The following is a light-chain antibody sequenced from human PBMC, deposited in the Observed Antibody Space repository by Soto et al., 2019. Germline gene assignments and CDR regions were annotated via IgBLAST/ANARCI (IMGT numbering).Light chain of an antibody. CDR2: EVS. CDR3: SSHTTSNTRV. CDR1: SSDVGAYNY. V-gene: IGLV2-14*01. J-gene: IGLJ1*01. Sequence: QSALPQPASVSGSPGQSITISCTGTSSDVGAYNYVSWYQQHPGKAPKLIIYEVSNRPSGVSWRFSGSKSGSTASLTISGLQSEDEADYYCSSHTTSNTRVFGTGTKVTVL.